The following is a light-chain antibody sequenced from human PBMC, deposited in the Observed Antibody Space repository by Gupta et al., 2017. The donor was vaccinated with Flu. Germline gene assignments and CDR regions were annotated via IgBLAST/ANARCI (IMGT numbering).Light chain of an antibody. CDR2: EGS. CDR1: SSDVGIYNL. CDR3: CSYAGSSTSHVV. V-gene: IGLV2-23*01. J-gene: IGLJ2*01. Sequence: QSALTQPASVSGSPGQSITISCTGTSSDVGIYNLVSWYQQHPGKAPKLMIYEGSKRPSGVSNRFSGSKSGNTASLTISGLQAEDEADYYCCSYAGSSTSHVVFGGGTKLTVL.